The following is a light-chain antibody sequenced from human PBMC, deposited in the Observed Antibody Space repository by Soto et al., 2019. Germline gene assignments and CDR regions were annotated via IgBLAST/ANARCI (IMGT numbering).Light chain of an antibody. CDR3: QSSDSSLSGSYV. Sequence: QSVLTQPPSVSGAPGQRVTISCTGSSSNIGEGYDVDWYQQLPGTAPKLLIYGNSNRPSVVPDRFSGSKSGTSASLAITRRQAEDEADYYCQSSDSSLSGSYVFGTGTKLTVL. CDR1: SSNIGEGYD. CDR2: GNS. J-gene: IGLJ1*01. V-gene: IGLV1-40*01.